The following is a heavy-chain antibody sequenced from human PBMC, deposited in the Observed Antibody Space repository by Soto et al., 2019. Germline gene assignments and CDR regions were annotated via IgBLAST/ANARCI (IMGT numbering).Heavy chain of an antibody. J-gene: IGHJ4*02. CDR2: ISHSGGT. CDR1: GGSFSGNY. V-gene: IGHV4-34*01. CDR3: ARARPTYYDFWSGYYNFDD. Sequence: SETLSLTCAVYGGSFSGNYWNWIRQPPGKGLEWIGEISHSGGTNYNPSLKNRVTISEDTSKKQISLKLSSVTAADTAVYYCARARPTYYDFWSGYYNFDDWGQGTLVTVSS. D-gene: IGHD3-3*01.